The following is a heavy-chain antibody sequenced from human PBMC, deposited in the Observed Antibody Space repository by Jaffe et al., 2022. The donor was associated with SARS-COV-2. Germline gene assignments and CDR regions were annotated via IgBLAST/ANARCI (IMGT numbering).Heavy chain of an antibody. J-gene: IGHJ4*02. D-gene: IGHD2-21*01. Sequence: EVQLLDSGGGLVQPGGSLRLSCEASGFTFSNYAMAWVRQAPGKGLEWVSVIGSSDGVTYYADSVKGRFTVSRDNSKNTLYLQLNSLRAEDTAVYYCARPRGSRWRFYFDYWGQGTLVTVSS. CDR1: GFTFSNYA. V-gene: IGHV3-23*01. CDR3: ARPRGSRWRFYFDY. CDR2: IGSSDGVT.